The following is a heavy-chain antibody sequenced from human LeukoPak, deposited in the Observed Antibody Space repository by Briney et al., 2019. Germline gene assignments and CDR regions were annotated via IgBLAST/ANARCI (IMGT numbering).Heavy chain of an antibody. V-gene: IGHV4-39*01. Sequence: SETLSLTCTVSGGSISSSRYYWGWIRQPPGKGLEWIGSIYYSGSTYYNPSLKSRVTISVDTSKNQFSLKLSSVTAADTAVYYCARHLGYCSGGSCSPFNYFDYWGQGTLVTVSS. J-gene: IGHJ4*02. CDR1: GGSISSSRYY. D-gene: IGHD2-15*01. CDR3: ARHLGYCSGGSCSPFNYFDY. CDR2: IYYSGST.